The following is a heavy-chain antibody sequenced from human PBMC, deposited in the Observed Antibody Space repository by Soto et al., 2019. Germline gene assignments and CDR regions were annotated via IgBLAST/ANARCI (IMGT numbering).Heavy chain of an antibody. Sequence: EASVKVSCKASGGTFSSYAISWVRQAPGQGLEWMGGIIPIFGTANYAQKYQGRVTITADKSTSTAYMELSSLRSEDTAVYYCASGRGKYYYDSSGYFHDAFDIWGQGTMVTVSS. CDR2: IIPIFGTA. CDR3: ASGRGKYYYDSSGYFHDAFDI. V-gene: IGHV1-69*06. D-gene: IGHD3-22*01. J-gene: IGHJ3*02. CDR1: GGTFSSYA.